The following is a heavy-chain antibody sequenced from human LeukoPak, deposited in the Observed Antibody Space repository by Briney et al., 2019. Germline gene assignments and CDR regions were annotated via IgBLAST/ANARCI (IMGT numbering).Heavy chain of an antibody. Sequence: SQTLSLTCAVSGGSISSGGYSWSWIPQPPGKGLKWIGYIYHSGSTYYNPSLKRRVTISVGTSKSQFSLMVSSVTAADTAVYYCARESAYCSSTSCFNWFDPWGQGTLVTVSS. D-gene: IGHD2-2*01. CDR1: GGSISSGGYS. J-gene: IGHJ5*02. CDR3: ARESAYCSSTSCFNWFDP. V-gene: IGHV4-30-2*01. CDR2: IYHSGST.